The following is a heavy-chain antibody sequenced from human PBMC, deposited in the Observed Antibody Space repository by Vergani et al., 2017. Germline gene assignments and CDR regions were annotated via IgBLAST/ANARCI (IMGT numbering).Heavy chain of an antibody. V-gene: IGHV1-46*03. CDR3: ARGDYGILTGYRY. J-gene: IGHJ4*02. D-gene: IGHD3-9*01. CDR2: INPSGGHT. CDR1: GYTFSNYY. Sequence: QVQVVQSGAEVMKSGASVKVSCKTSGYTFSNYYMHWVRQAPGQGLEWMGIINPSGGHTNYAQKFQGRVTMTRDTSTSTGYMELSSLRSEDTAIYYCARGDYGILTGYRYWGQGTRVTVSA.